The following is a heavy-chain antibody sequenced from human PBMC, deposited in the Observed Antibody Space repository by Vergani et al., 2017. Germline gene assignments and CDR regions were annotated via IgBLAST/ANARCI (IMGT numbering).Heavy chain of an antibody. CDR2: IYTSGST. Sequence: QVQLQESGPGLVKPSETLSLTCTVPGGSISSYNWSWIRQPAGKGLEWIGRIYTSGSTNYNPSLKSRFTMSVDTSKNQFSLKLSSVTAADTAVYYCAREWGIAVAGKWFDPWGQGTLVTVSS. V-gene: IGHV4-4*07. D-gene: IGHD6-19*01. J-gene: IGHJ5*02. CDR1: GGSISSYN. CDR3: AREWGIAVAGKWFDP.